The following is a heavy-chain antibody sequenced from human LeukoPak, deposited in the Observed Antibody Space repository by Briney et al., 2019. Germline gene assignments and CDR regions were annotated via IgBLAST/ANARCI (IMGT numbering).Heavy chain of an antibody. D-gene: IGHD6-6*01. CDR3: ARDFSSSSTVYYYYYMDV. CDR1: GGSISSRPYY. J-gene: IGHJ6*03. CDR2: ISYSGTT. V-gene: IGHV4-39*07. Sequence: SETLSLTCTVSGGSISSRPYYWGWVRQPPGRGLEWIGTISYSGTTYYSPSLKSRVTISLDTSKNQFSLKLSSVTAADTAIYYCARDFSSSSTVYYYYYMDVWGKGTTVTVSS.